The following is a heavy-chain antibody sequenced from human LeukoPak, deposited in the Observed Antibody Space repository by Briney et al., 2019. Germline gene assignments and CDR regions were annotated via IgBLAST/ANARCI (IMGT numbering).Heavy chain of an antibody. J-gene: IGHJ3*02. D-gene: IGHD3-22*01. CDR2: ISYDGSNK. V-gene: IGHV3-30*03. Sequence: GGSLRLSCAASGFTFSSYGMHWVRQAPGKGLEWVAVISYDGSNKYYADSVKGRFTISRDNAKNSLYLQMNSLRAEDTAVYYCASVYDSSGYFSWGAFDIWGQGTMVTVSS. CDR3: ASVYDSSGYFSWGAFDI. CDR1: GFTFSSYG.